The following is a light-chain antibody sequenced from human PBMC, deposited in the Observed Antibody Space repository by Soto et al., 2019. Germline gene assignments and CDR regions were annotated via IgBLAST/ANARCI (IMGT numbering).Light chain of an antibody. Sequence: QSALTQPASVSGSPGQSITCSCTGTSSDVGGYNYVSWFQQHPGKAPKLMIYEVSNRPSGVSNRFSGSKSGNTASLTISGLQAEDEAGYYCSSYTSTYTVIFGGATKLTVL. J-gene: IGLJ2*01. CDR1: SSDVGGYNY. CDR2: EVS. CDR3: SSYTSTYTVI. V-gene: IGLV2-14*03.